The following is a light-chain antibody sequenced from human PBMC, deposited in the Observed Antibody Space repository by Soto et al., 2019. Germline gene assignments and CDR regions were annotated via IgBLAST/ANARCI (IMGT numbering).Light chain of an antibody. CDR2: SNS. CDR3: AAWDDRLIGWV. CDR1: SSNIGNNN. Sequence: QSVLTQPPSASGTPGQRVTISCSGSSSNIGNNNVNWYQQVPGTAPKLLIYSNSERPSGVPDRFSGSKSGTSASLAISGLQSEDEADFYCAAWDDRLIGWVFGGGTKVTVL. J-gene: IGLJ3*02. V-gene: IGLV1-44*01.